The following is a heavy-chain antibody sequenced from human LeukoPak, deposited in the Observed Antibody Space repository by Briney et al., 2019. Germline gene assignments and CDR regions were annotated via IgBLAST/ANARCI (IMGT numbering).Heavy chain of an antibody. CDR3: ARGITMVRGVIITYWFDP. J-gene: IGHJ5*02. Sequence: SETLSLTCTVSGGSISSYYWSWIRQPAGKGLEWIGRIYTSGSTNYNPSLKSRVTVSVDTSKNQFSLKLSSVTAADTAVYYCARGITMVRGVIITYWFDPWGQGTLVTVSS. V-gene: IGHV4-4*07. D-gene: IGHD3-10*01. CDR2: IYTSGST. CDR1: GGSISSYY.